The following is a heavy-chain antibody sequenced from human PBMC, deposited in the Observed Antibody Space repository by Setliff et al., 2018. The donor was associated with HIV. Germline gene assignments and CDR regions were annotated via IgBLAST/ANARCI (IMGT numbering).Heavy chain of an antibody. CDR3: ASSSPTTYYYGSGSPPLDY. Sequence: PGGSLRLSCAASGFTFSNYAMSWVRQAPGKGLEWVSELSGSGDSTYYADSVKGRFTISRDNSKNTLYLQMNSLRAEDTAVYYCASSSPTTYYYGSGSPPLDYWGQGTLVTVSS. CDR1: GFTFSNYA. CDR2: LSGSGDST. J-gene: IGHJ4*02. V-gene: IGHV3-23*01. D-gene: IGHD3-10*01.